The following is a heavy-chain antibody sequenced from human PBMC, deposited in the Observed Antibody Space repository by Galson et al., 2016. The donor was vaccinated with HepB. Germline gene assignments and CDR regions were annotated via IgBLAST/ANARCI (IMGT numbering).Heavy chain of an antibody. V-gene: IGHV3-30-3*01. D-gene: IGHD4-11*01. CDR1: GFAFSSYP. Sequence: SLRLSCAASGFAFSSYPMHWVRQAPGKGLEWVAVISYDGSNKYYADSVKGRFTTSRDNSKNTLYLQMNSLRAADTAFYYCARASSNYRWFDPWGQGTLVTVSS. J-gene: IGHJ5*02. CDR2: ISYDGSNK. CDR3: ARASSNYRWFDP.